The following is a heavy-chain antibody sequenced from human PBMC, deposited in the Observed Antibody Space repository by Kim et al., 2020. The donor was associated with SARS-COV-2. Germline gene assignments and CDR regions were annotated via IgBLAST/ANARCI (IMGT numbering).Heavy chain of an antibody. J-gene: IGHJ6*02. Sequence: ASVKVSCKASGYTFTDYDMHWVRQAPGQGLEWMGWITPNSGDTYYARKFQGRVTMTRDTSINTAYMELTRLRSDDTADDTAIYYCTRSGGMDFWGQGTTVTVSS. CDR3: IYYCTRSGGMDF. V-gene: IGHV1-2*02. D-gene: IGHD3-10*01. CDR1: GYTFTDYD. CDR2: ITPNSGDT.